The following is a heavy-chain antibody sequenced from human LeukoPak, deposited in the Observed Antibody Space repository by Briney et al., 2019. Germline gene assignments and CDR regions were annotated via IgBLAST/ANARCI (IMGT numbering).Heavy chain of an antibody. CDR2: IFYSGTT. J-gene: IGHJ6*03. D-gene: IGHD6-13*01. CDR3: ATVSDSSSWNYYYYMDV. V-gene: IGHV4-59*01. Sequence: SETLSLTCTVSGGSISSYYWSWIRQPPGKGLEWIGFIFYSGTTNYNPSLKSRVTISVDTSKNQFSLKLSSVTAADTAVYYCATVSDSSSWNYYYYMDVWGKGTTVTISS. CDR1: GGSISSYY.